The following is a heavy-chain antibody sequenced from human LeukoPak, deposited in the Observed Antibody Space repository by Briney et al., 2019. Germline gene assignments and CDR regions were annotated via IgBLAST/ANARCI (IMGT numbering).Heavy chain of an antibody. Sequence: ASVTVSCTASGYTFTSYYMHWVRQAPGQGLEWMGIINPSGGSTSYAQKFQGRVTMTRDMSTSTVYMELSSLRSEDTAVYYCARDLGYSYGWGDYYYYMDVWGKGTTVTVSS. CDR2: INPSGGST. D-gene: IGHD5-18*01. J-gene: IGHJ6*03. V-gene: IGHV1-46*01. CDR3: ARDLGYSYGWGDYYYYMDV. CDR1: GYTFTSYY.